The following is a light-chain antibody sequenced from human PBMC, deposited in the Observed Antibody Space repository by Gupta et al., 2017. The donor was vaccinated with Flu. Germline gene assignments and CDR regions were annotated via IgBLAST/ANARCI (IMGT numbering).Light chain of an antibody. J-gene: IGLJ2*01. Sequence: QSVLTQPPSASGTPGQGVTFPCSGSSSNTGSNYVYWYQQLPGTDPKLLIYRNTQRPPGVPNRFSGSKSGTSASLAISGLRSEDEADYYCAAWDDSLSGVVFGGGTKLTVL. V-gene: IGLV1-47*01. CDR2: RNT. CDR3: AAWDDSLSGVV. CDR1: SSNTGSNY.